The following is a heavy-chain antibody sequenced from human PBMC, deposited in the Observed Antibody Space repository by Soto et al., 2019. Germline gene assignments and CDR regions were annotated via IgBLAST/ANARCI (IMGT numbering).Heavy chain of an antibody. CDR3: ARGGIGESPTNAFDI. CDR1: GGTFSSYA. V-gene: IGHV1-69*13. CDR2: IIPIFGTA. J-gene: IGHJ3*02. D-gene: IGHD6-13*01. Sequence: SVKVSCKASGGTFSSYAISWVRQAPGQGLEWMGGIIPIFGTANYAQKFQGRVTITADESTGTAYMELSSLRSEDTAVYYCARGGIGESPTNAFDIWGQGTMVTVSS.